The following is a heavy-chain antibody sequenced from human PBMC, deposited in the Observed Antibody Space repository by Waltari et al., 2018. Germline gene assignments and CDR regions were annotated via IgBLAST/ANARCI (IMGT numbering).Heavy chain of an antibody. V-gene: IGHV4-59*01. D-gene: IGHD1-7*01. CDR3: ARGHLNSPFDD. Sequence: VQLQESDPGLVKPSETLSLTCSVSGGAISGYYVSWIRQAPGKKLEWIGNIYYTGSTNYTPSLKSRATISLDTSKNQLSLQLDSMTAADTAVYYCARGHLNSPFDDWGQGAMVAVSS. CDR2: IYYTGST. CDR1: GGAISGYY. J-gene: IGHJ3*01.